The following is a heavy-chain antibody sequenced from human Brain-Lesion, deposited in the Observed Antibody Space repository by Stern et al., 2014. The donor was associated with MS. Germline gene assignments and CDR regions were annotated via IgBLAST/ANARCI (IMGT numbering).Heavy chain of an antibody. Sequence: EVQLVQSGAEVKKPVESLKISCKGSGYRFTSNWIGWVRQMPGKGLEWMGSIWPGDSDPRYSPSFQGQVTISADKSISTAYLQWSSLQASDTAMYYCARRGDSSSSGFDYWGQGTLVIVSS. CDR2: IWPGDSDP. D-gene: IGHD6-6*01. CDR3: ARRGDSSSSGFDY. V-gene: IGHV5-51*01. J-gene: IGHJ4*02. CDR1: GYRFTSNW.